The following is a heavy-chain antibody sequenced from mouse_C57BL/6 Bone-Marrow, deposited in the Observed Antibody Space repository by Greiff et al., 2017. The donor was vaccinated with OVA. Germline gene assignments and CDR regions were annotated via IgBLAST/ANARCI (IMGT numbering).Heavy chain of an antibody. CDR2: IYPGSGNT. J-gene: IGHJ2*01. Sequence: VQGVESGAELVRPGASVKLSCKASGYTFTDYYINWVKQRHGQGLEWIARIYPGSGNTYYSEKFKGKATLTAEKSSSTAYMHLSSLTSEDSAVYFWASFDYGGQGTTLTVSS. V-gene: IGHV1-76*01. CDR3: ASFDY. CDR1: GYTFTDYY.